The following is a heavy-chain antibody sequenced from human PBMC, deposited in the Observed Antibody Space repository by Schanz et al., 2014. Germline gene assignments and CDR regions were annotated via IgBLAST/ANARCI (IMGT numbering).Heavy chain of an antibody. V-gene: IGHV3-64*01. Sequence: EVQLVESGGALVQPGGSLRLSCAASGFTFSRYAMHWVRQAPGKGLEDVSVISSNGGSTYFGNSVRGRFTISRDNAKNSLYLQMNSLRAGDTAVYYCAKDGRLPYYGTGSDFDYWGQGSLVTVSS. D-gene: IGHD3-22*01. CDR1: GFTFSRYA. J-gene: IGHJ4*02. CDR3: AKDGRLPYYGTGSDFDY. CDR2: ISSNGGST.